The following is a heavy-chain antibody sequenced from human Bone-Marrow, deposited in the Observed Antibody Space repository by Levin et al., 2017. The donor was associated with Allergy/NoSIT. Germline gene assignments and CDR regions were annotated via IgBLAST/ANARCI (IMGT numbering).Heavy chain of an antibody. J-gene: IGHJ6*02. D-gene: IGHD4-23*01. Sequence: SCAASGFTFSSYAMHWVRQAPGKGLEWVAVISYDGSNKYYADSVKGRFTISRDNSKNTLYLQMNSLRAEDTAVYYCAVDYGGNHYYGMDVWGQGTTVTVSS. CDR3: AVDYGGNHYYGMDV. V-gene: IGHV3-30*04. CDR1: GFTFSSYA. CDR2: ISYDGSNK.